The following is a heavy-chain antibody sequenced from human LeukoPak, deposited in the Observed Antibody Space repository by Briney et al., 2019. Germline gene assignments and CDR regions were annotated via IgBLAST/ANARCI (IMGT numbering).Heavy chain of an antibody. V-gene: IGHV3-21*01. CDR1: GFTFSSYS. Sequence: GGSLRLSCAASGFTFSSYSMNWVRQAPGKGLEWVSSISSSSSYISYADSVKGRFTISRDNAKNSLYLQMNSLRAEDTAVYYCARGIRKVDRIRGYDFDYWGQGTLVTVSS. D-gene: IGHD5-12*01. CDR3: ARGIRKVDRIRGYDFDY. CDR2: ISSSSSYI. J-gene: IGHJ4*02.